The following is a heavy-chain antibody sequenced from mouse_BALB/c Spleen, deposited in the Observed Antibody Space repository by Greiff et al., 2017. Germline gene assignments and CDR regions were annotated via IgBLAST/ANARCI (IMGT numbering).Heavy chain of an antibody. J-gene: IGHJ4*01. CDR1: GFSLTSYD. CDR2: IWTGGGT. Sequence: VQLQQSGPGLVAPSQSLSITCTVSGFSLTSYDISWIRQPPGKGLEWLGVIWTGGGTNYNSAFMSRLSISKDNSKSQVFLKMNSLQTDDTAIYYCVREKSYAMDYWGQGTSVTVSS. CDR3: VREKSYAMDY. V-gene: IGHV2-9-2*01.